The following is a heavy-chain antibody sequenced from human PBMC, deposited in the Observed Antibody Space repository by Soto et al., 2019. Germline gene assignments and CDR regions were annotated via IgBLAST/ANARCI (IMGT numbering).Heavy chain of an antibody. D-gene: IGHD3-10*01. CDR3: ARGSMVRGVTPVDI. J-gene: IGHJ3*02. CDR1: SGSISRGPYY. V-gene: IGHV4-31*03. Sequence: QVQLQESGPGLVKPSRTLSLTCNVSSGSISRGPYYWSWIRQHPGGGLEWIGYIYYSGSAYYNPSLESRVTMSIDTSKSHFSLKLISVTAADTAVYYCARGSMVRGVTPVDIWGHGTLVTVSS. CDR2: IYYSGSA.